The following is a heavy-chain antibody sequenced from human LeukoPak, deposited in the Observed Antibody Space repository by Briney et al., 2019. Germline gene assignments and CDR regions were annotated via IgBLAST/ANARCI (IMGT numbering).Heavy chain of an antibody. CDR2: ISTTSTYI. CDR1: GFAFSSYN. D-gene: IGHD2-2*01. J-gene: IGHJ4*02. CDR3: ARAGTCSSTSCDGGIEY. Sequence: GGSLRLSCAASGFAFSSYNMKWVRQAPGKGLEWVSFISTTSTYIYYADSVKGRFTVSRDNSRNLLYLQMDSLRVEDTAVYYCARAGTCSSTSCDGGIEYWGQGTLVTVSS. V-gene: IGHV3-21*06.